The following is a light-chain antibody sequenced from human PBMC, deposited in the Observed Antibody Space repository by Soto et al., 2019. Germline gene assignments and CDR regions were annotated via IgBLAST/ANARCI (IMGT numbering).Light chain of an antibody. Sequence: DIQMTQSPSSLSASVGDRVTITCRASQSISTYLTWYQQKPGKAPKLLIYAAFTLQSGVPSRFSGSGSGTDFTIPISSLQSEDFATYYCQQRYNNPKPTFGGGTKVDLK. CDR3: QQRYNNPKPT. V-gene: IGKV1-39*01. J-gene: IGKJ4*01. CDR1: QSISTY. CDR2: AAF.